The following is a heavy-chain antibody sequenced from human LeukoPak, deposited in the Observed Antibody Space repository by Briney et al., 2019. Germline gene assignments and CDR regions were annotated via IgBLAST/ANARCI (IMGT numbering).Heavy chain of an antibody. D-gene: IGHD6-19*01. Sequence: GGSLRLSCAASGFTFSSYAMHWVRQAPGKGLEWVAVISYDGSNKYYADSVKGRFTISRDNSKNTLYLQMNSLRAEDTAVYYCARDSLIAVAGTHYYGMDVWGQGTTVTASS. CDR1: GFTFSSYA. V-gene: IGHV3-30-3*01. J-gene: IGHJ6*02. CDR2: ISYDGSNK. CDR3: ARDSLIAVAGTHYYGMDV.